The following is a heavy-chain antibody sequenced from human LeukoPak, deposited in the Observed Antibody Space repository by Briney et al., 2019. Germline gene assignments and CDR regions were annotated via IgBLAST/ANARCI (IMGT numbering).Heavy chain of an antibody. J-gene: IGHJ4*02. V-gene: IGHV3-7*01. CDR2: IKYDGIDE. D-gene: IGHD3-3*01. Sequence: GGSLRLSCAASGSIFTDYWMNWVRQAPGKGLEWVAMIKYDGIDEKYLDSVKGRFTISRDNAKNSLYLEMNSLRAEDTAVYYCARGFFYWGQGTLVTVSS. CDR1: GSIFTDYW. CDR3: ARGFFY.